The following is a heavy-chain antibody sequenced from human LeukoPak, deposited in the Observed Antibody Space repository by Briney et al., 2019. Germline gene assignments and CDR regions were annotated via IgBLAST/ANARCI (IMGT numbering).Heavy chain of an antibody. CDR1: GFTFSSYW. J-gene: IGHJ4*02. V-gene: IGHV3-74*01. Sequence: GGSLRLSCAASGFTFSSYWMHWVRQAPGKGLVWVSRINSDGSTTNYADSVKGRFTISRDNARNTLYLQMNSLRAEDTAVYYCARERYYSGFDYWGQGSLVTVSS. D-gene: IGHD3-22*01. CDR3: ARERYYSGFDY. CDR2: INSDGSTT.